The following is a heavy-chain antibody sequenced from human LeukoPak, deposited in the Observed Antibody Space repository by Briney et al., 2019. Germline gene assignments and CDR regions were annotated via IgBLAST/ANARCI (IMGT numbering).Heavy chain of an antibody. CDR2: ISGSGGST. CDR1: GFTFSSYA. CDR3: AKTGDSSGFYYGVDY. Sequence: GGSLTLSCVASGFTFSSYAMTWGRQAPGEGLEWVSAISGSGGSTYYADSVKGRFTISRDNSKNTLYVQMNSLRAEDTAVYYCAKTGDSSGFYYGVDYWGQGTLVTVSS. D-gene: IGHD3-22*01. J-gene: IGHJ4*02. V-gene: IGHV3-23*01.